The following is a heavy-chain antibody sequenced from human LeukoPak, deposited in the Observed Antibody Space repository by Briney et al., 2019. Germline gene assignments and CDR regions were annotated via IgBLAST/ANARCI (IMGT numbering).Heavy chain of an antibody. CDR3: ARSGYDSSGYRIEDY. D-gene: IGHD3-22*01. CDR2: IKQNRSEK. J-gene: IGHJ4*02. Sequence: PGGSLRLSCAASGFTFSNYWMSWVRQAPGKGLEWVANIKQNRSEKYYVDSVKGRFTISRDNAKNSLYLQMNNLRAEDTAVYYCARSGYDSSGYRIEDYWGQGTLVTVSS. CDR1: GFTFSNYW. V-gene: IGHV3-7*01.